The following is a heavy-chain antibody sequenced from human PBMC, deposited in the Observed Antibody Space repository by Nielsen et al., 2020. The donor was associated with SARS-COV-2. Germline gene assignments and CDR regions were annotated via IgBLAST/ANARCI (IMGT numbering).Heavy chain of an antibody. CDR2: LSPGASDT. CDR3: ARGLRVTTTPED. V-gene: IGHV5-51*01. Sequence: SCTGSGYSFTSYWLGWVRQMPGKGLAWLGSLSPGASDTRYSPSFQGQVTISADKSISTAYRKWSSLKASDTAMYYCARGLRVTTTPEDGGQGKMVTVSS. J-gene: IGHJ4*02. D-gene: IGHD4-17*01. CDR1: GYSFTSYW.